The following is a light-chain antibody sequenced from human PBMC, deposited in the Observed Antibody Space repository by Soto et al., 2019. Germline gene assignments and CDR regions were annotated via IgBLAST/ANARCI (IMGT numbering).Light chain of an antibody. CDR3: QQYNSYSYT. V-gene: IGKV1-5*03. Sequence: DIRMTQSPSTLSASVGDRVTIACRASQSINDWLAWYQQKPGKAPKLLIYRASNLQSGVPSRFSGSASGTEFTLTISSLQPDDFATYYCQQYNSYSYTFGQGTKLEIK. CDR2: RAS. J-gene: IGKJ2*01. CDR1: QSINDW.